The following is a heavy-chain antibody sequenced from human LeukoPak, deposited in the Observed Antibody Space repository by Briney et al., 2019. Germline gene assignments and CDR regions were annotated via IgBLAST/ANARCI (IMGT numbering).Heavy chain of an antibody. D-gene: IGHD3-22*01. CDR3: ARAAIPYYYDSSGYRDWFDP. J-gene: IGHJ5*02. Sequence: HGASVKVSCKASGGTFSSYAISWVRQAPGQGLEWVGRIIPIFGIANYAQKFQGRVTITADKSTSTAYMELSSLRSEDTAVYYCARAAIPYYYDSSGYRDWFDPWGQGTLVTVSS. V-gene: IGHV1-69*04. CDR1: GGTFSSYA. CDR2: IIPIFGIA.